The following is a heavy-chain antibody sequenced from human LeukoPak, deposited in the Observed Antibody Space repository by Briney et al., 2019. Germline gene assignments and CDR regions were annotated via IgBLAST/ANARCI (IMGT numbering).Heavy chain of an antibody. CDR2: MNPNSGNT. D-gene: IGHD3-3*01. V-gene: IGHV1-8*01. Sequence: ASVKVSCKASGYTFTSYDINWVRQPTGQGLEWMGWMNPNSGNTAYAQKFQGRVTMTRNTSISTAYMELSSLRSEDTAVYYCARGPNYDFWSGYAIDYWGQGTLVTVSS. J-gene: IGHJ4*02. CDR1: GYTFTSYD. CDR3: ARGPNYDFWSGYAIDY.